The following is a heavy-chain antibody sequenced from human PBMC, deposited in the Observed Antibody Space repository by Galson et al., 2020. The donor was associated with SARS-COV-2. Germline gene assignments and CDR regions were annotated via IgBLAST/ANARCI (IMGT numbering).Heavy chain of an antibody. CDR3: ATDGQVYYYYYYMDV. CDR1: GFTFSSYA. Sequence: GGSLRLSCAASGFTFSSYAMHWVRQATGKGLEWVALISYDGSNKYYADSVKGRFTISRDNSKNTLYLQMNSLRTEDTAVYYCATDGQVYYYYYYMDVWGKGTTVTVSS. V-gene: IGHV3-30*01. J-gene: IGHJ6*03. CDR2: ISYDGSNK.